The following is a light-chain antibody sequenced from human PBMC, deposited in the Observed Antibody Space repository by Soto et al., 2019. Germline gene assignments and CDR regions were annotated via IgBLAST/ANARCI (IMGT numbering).Light chain of an antibody. V-gene: IGKV3-20*01. CDR1: QSVSSSD. CDR3: QQYCNSPPNT. CDR2: GAS. Sequence: EIVLTQAPGTLSLSPGEIATLSCRASQSVSSSDLAWYQHKPGQAPRLLIYGASSRATGITDRFSGSGSGTDFTLTISRLEPEDFAVYFCQQYCNSPPNTFGQGTKVEIK. J-gene: IGKJ2*01.